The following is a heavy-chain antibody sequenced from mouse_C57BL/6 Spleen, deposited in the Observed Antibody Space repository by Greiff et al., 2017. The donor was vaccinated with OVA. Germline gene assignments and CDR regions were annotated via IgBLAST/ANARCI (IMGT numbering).Heavy chain of an antibody. D-gene: IGHD1-1*01. CDR1: GYAFSSSW. J-gene: IGHJ4*01. V-gene: IGHV1-82*01. CDR2: IYPGDGDT. CDR3: ARSLRYYGSSYDYYAMDY. Sequence: VQLQQSGPELVKPGASVKISCKASGYAFSSSWMNWVKQRPGKGLEWIGRIYPGDGDTNYNGKFKGKATLTADKSSSTAYMQLSSLTSEDSAVYFCARSLRYYGSSYDYYAMDYWGQGTSVTVSS.